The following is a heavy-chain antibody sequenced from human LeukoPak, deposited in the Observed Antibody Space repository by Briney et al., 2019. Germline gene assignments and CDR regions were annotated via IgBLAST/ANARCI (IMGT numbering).Heavy chain of an antibody. J-gene: IGHJ3*01. D-gene: IGHD3-10*01. Sequence: ASVKVSCKASGYTFTNYDINWVRQATGQGLEWMGWMHPSNGDTGYAQKFQGRVAMTRNTSTTTAYMELSSLRSDDTAVYYCARRVRGVVIFSRAQGSFDLWGQGTLVTVSS. V-gene: IGHV1-8*01. CDR1: GYTFTNYD. CDR2: MHPSNGDT. CDR3: ARRVRGVVIFSRAQGSFDL.